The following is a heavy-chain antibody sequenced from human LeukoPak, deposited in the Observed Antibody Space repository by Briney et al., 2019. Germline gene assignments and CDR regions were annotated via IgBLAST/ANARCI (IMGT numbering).Heavy chain of an antibody. CDR1: GYTFTGYY. J-gene: IGHJ4*02. D-gene: IGHD3-3*01. V-gene: IGHV1-2*02. Sequence: GASVTVSCKASGYTFTGYYMHWVRQAPGQGLEWMGWINPNSGGTNYAQKFQGRVTMTRDTSISTAYMELSRLRSDDTAVYYCARARITIFGVVTPNQDYWGQGTLVTVSS. CDR2: INPNSGGT. CDR3: ARARITIFGVVTPNQDY.